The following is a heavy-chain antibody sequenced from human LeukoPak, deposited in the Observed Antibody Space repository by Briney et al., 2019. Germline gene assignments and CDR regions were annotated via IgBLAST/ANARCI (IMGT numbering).Heavy chain of an antibody. D-gene: IGHD3-22*01. CDR1: GYTFTRYY. Sequence: ASVWVSCKASGYTFTRYYMHWVRQAPGQGLEWMGIINPSGGGTSYAQKSQGRVTMTRDTSTSTVYTELSSLRSEDTAVYYCARDLWDSRGYTYYYCGMDVWGQGTTDT. CDR2: INPSGGGT. V-gene: IGHV1-46*01. J-gene: IGHJ6*02. CDR3: ARDLWDSRGYTYYYCGMDV.